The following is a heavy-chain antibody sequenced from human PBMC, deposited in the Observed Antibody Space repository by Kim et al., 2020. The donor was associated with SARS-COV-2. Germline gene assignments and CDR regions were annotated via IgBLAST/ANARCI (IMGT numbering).Heavy chain of an antibody. CDR1: GDSIDSNGYY. J-gene: IGHJ4*02. D-gene: IGHD2-21*02. Sequence: SETLSLTCTVSGDSIDSNGYYWGWFRQTPGEGLEWIGTVYYSGSSYSNPSLKSRVTLSRDTSKNQFSLKLSSLTATDTAIYYCARIYGDTPPYYFDVWGQGTLVTVSS. CDR3: ARIYGDTPPYYFDV. CDR2: VYYSGSS. V-gene: IGHV4-39*01.